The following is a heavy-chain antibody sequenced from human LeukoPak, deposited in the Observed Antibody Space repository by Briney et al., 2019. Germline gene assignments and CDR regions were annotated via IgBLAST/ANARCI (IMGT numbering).Heavy chain of an antibody. D-gene: IGHD6-13*01. CDR2: IYSGGST. V-gene: IGHV3-53*01. Sequence: GGSLRLSCAASGFTVSSNYMSWVRQAPGKGLEWVSVIYSGGSTYYADSVKGRFTISRDNSKNTLYLQMNSLRAEDTAVYYCARDQGWQQLPHDWGQGTLVTVPS. CDR1: GFTVSSNY. CDR3: ARDQGWQQLPHD. J-gene: IGHJ4*02.